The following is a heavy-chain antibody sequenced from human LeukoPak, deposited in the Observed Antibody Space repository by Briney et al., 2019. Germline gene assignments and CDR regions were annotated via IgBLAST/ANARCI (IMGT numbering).Heavy chain of an antibody. CDR2: IYTSGST. CDR3: ARDYSGSYPRDAFDI. CDR1: GGSISSYY. J-gene: IGHJ3*02. Sequence: SETLSLTCTVSGGSISSYYWSWIRQPAGRGLEWIGRIYTSGSTNYNPSLKSRVTMSVDTSKNQFSLKLSSVTAADTAVYYCARDYSGSYPRDAFDIWGQGTMVTVSS. D-gene: IGHD3-10*01. V-gene: IGHV4-4*07.